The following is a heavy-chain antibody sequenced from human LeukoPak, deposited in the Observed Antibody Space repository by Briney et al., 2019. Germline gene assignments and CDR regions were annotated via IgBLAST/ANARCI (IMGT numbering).Heavy chain of an antibody. Sequence: ASVKVSCKASGYTFTSYDINWVRQATGQGLEWMGWMNPNSGNTGCAQKFQGRVTMTRNTSISTAYMELSSLRSEDTAVYYCARGYSGYDWGFYYYYGMDVWGQGTTVTVSS. CDR1: GYTFTSYD. J-gene: IGHJ6*02. CDR2: MNPNSGNT. V-gene: IGHV1-8*01. D-gene: IGHD5-12*01. CDR3: ARGYSGYDWGFYYYYGMDV.